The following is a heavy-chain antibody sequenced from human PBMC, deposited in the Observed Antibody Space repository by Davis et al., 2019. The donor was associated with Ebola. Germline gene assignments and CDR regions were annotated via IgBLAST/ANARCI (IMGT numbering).Heavy chain of an antibody. CDR2: ISGSGGST. Sequence: GESLKISCGASGFTFGTYAMTWVRQAPGKGLEWVSAISGSGGSTYYADSVKGRFTISRDNSKNTLYLQMNSLRAEDTAVYYCAKDLVVDTAMVGYYFDYWGQGTLVTVSS. V-gene: IGHV3-23*01. CDR3: AKDLVVDTAMVGYYFDY. D-gene: IGHD5-18*01. CDR1: GFTFGTYA. J-gene: IGHJ4*02.